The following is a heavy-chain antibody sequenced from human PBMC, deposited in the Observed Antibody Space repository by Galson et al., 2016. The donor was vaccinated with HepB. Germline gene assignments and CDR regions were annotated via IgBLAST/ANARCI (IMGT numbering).Heavy chain of an antibody. Sequence: SLRLSCATSGFAFSTYAMHWVRQAPGKGLEWVAVISFDGTNKYYAESVKGRFTISRDTFKNTVSLQMTSLRGEDTAVYYCASGASGPTHGPNWFDPWGQGTRVTVAS. CDR1: GFAFSTYA. CDR2: ISFDGTNK. V-gene: IGHV3-30-3*02. CDR3: ASGASGPTHGPNWFDP. J-gene: IGHJ5*02. D-gene: IGHD2-15*01.